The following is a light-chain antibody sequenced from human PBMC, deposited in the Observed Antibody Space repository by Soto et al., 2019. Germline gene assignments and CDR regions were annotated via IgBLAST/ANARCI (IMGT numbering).Light chain of an antibody. Sequence: NQAASGNGFHLHWSSIFCTRTSSDVGGYSYVSWYQQHPGKAPKFMIYDVSNRPSGVSNRFSGSKSGNTASLTISGLQAEDEADYYCCSYTTSNTRQIVFGTGTKVTLL. CDR1: SSDVGGYSY. CDR3: CSYTTSNTRQIV. CDR2: DVS. V-gene: IGLV2-14*01. J-gene: IGLJ1*01.